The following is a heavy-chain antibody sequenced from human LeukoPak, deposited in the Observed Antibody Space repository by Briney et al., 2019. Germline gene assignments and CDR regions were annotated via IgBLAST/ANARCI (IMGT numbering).Heavy chain of an antibody. Sequence: GGSLRLSCATSGFSFTDYPMNWVRQAPGKGLEWVSNIRTSAEGANYAYYADSVKGRFTISRDNAKNSLYLQMNSLRDEDTAVYYCARHDYGGNSGDYWGQGTLVTVSS. CDR3: ARHDYGGNSGDY. J-gene: IGHJ4*02. V-gene: IGHV3-48*02. CDR1: GFSFTDYP. CDR2: IRTSAEGANYA. D-gene: IGHD4-23*01.